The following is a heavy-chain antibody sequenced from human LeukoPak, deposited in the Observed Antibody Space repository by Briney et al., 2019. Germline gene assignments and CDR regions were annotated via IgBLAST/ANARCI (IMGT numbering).Heavy chain of an antibody. CDR1: GGSISSYY. J-gene: IGHJ4*02. Sequence: SETLSLTCTVSGGSISSYYWSWIRQPPGKGLEWIGYISYSGSTNYSPSLKSRVTISVDTSKKQFSLKLRSVTAADTAVYYCPRHSSSGWYFIDYWGQGTLVTVSS. D-gene: IGHD6-19*01. CDR2: ISYSGST. V-gene: IGHV4-59*08. CDR3: PRHSSSGWYFIDY.